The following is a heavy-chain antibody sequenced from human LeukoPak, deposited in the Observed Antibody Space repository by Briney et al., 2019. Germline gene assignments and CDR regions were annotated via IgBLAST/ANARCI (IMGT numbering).Heavy chain of an antibody. V-gene: IGHV1-69*13. CDR1: GGSLSSYA. J-gene: IGHJ4*02. CDR3: ARDRGDFAPHYYFDY. CDR2: IIPIFGTT. D-gene: IGHD2-21*02. Sequence: ASVKVSCKASGGSLSSYAISWVRQAPGQGLEWMGGIIPIFGTTNYAQKFQGRVTITADESTSTAYMGLSSLRSEDTAVYYCARDRGDFAPHYYFDYWGQGTLVTVSS.